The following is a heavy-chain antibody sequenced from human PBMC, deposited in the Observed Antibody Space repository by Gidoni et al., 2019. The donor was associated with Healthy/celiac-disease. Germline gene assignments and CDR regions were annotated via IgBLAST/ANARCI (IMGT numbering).Heavy chain of an antibody. Sequence: QFQLQESGPGLVKPSETLSLTCTVSGCSVSSGSYYWSWIRQPPGKGLEWIGYIYYSGSTNYNPSLKSRVTISVDTSKNQFSLKLSSVTAADTAVYYCARGGIVATFEYWGQGTLVTVSS. D-gene: IGHD5-12*01. CDR3: ARGGIVATFEY. J-gene: IGHJ4*02. CDR2: IYYSGST. V-gene: IGHV4-61*01. CDR1: GCSVSSGSYY.